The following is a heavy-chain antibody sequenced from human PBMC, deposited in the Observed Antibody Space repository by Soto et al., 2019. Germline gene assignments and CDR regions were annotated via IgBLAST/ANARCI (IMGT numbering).Heavy chain of an antibody. V-gene: IGHV2-70*01. CDR3: ARITGTPKGVVISRGPFDP. CDR1: GSSLSTSGMC. J-gene: IGHJ5*02. D-gene: IGHD3-3*01. Sequence: SGPTLGNPTQTLTLTCTFSGSSLSTSGMCVSWIRQPPGKALEWLALIDWDDDKYYSTSLKTRLTISKDTSKNQVVLTMTNMDPVDTATYYCARITGTPKGVVISRGPFDPWGQGTLVTVSS. CDR2: IDWDDDK.